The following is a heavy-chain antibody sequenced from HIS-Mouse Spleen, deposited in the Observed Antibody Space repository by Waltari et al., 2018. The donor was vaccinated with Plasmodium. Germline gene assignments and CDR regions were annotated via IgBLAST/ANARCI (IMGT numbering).Heavy chain of an antibody. D-gene: IGHD1-26*01. V-gene: IGHV4-39*01. Sequence: QLQLQESGPGLVKPSETLSLTCTVSGGSISSSSYYWGWIRQPPGKGLEWIGSIYYSGRTHYNPSLKSRVTISLDTSKNQFSLKLSYVTAADTAVYYCARRGGSYYYFDYWGQGTLVTVSS. CDR2: IYYSGRT. J-gene: IGHJ4*02. CDR1: GGSISSSSYY. CDR3: ARRGGSYYYFDY.